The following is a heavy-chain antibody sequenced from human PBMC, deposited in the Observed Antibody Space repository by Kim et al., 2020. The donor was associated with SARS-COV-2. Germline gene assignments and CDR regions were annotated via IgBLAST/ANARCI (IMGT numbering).Heavy chain of an antibody. D-gene: IGHD3-3*01. CDR2: IYYSGST. CDR1: GGSISSSSYY. J-gene: IGHJ4*02. V-gene: IGHV4-39*01. Sequence: SETLSLTCTVSGGSISSSSYYWGWIRQPPGKGLEWIGSIYYSGSTYYNPSLKSRVTISVDTSKNQFSLKLSSVTAADTAVYYCARRELEWLLSRSPLFDYWGQGTLVTVSS. CDR3: ARRELEWLLSRSPLFDY.